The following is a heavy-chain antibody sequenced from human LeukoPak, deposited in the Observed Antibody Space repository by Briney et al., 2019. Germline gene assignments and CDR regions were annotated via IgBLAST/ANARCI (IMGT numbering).Heavy chain of an antibody. CDR3: ARFSSGSFDY. Sequence: GGSLRLSCAASGFTVCSNYMSWVRQAPGKGLEWVSVIYTGGSTYYADSVKGRFTISRDNSKNTLYLQMSSLRAEDTAVYYCARFSSGSFDYWGQGTLVTVSS. J-gene: IGHJ4*02. V-gene: IGHV3-53*01. CDR1: GFTVCSNY. CDR2: IYTGGST. D-gene: IGHD1-26*01.